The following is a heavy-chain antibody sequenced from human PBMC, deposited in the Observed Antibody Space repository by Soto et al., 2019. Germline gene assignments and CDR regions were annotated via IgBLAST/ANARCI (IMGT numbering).Heavy chain of an antibody. CDR3: AMVDNYVTPTPQDV. V-gene: IGHV1-18*01. CDR1: GYIFVNYG. CDR2: ISPYSGNT. J-gene: IGHJ6*02. Sequence: QVQLVQSGDEVRKPGSSVKVSCKASGYIFVNYGIAWVRQAPGQGLEWMGWISPYSGNTHYARKVQGRLTMTTDTTTSTGFMGPGSLTSDDTAVYYCAMVDNYVTPTPQDVWGQGTTVTVSS. D-gene: IGHD3-16*01.